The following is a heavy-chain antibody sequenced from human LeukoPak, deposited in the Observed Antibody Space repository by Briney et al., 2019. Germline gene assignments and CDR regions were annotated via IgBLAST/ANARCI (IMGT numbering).Heavy chain of an antibody. D-gene: IGHD3-10*01. CDR1: GASISTYY. J-gene: IGHJ5*02. CDR2: IHYTGST. Sequence: PSETLSLTCTVSGASISTYYWSWLRQPPGKGLECIGYIHYTGSTNYNPSLKSRVTISVDTSKNQFSLKLSSVTAADTAIYYCARGGYYGSGNDFRFDPWGQGTLVTVSS. V-gene: IGHV4-59*01. CDR3: ARGGYYGSGNDFRFDP.